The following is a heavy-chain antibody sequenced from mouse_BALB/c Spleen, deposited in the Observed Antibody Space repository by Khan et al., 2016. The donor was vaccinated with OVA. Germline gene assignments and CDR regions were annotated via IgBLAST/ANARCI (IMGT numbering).Heavy chain of an antibody. V-gene: IGHV1-18*01. J-gene: IGHJ3*01. CDR1: GYSFTDYT. CDR2: INPYNGET. Sequence: EVQLQQSGPELVKPGASMKISCKASGYSFTDYTMNWVKQSHGKNLEWIGLINPYNGETNYNQKFKGKAILTVDKSSTTAYVEICSLTSEDSAVYYGARSGYGGFAYWGQGTLVTVSA. CDR3: ARSGYGGFAY. D-gene: IGHD1-2*01.